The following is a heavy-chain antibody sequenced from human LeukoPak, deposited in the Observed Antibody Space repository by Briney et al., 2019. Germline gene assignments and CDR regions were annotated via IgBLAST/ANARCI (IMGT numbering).Heavy chain of an antibody. CDR2: IYSGGST. Sequence: GGSLRLSCVASGFTFSSYWMHWVRQDPRKGLVWVSVIYSGGSTNYADSVRGRFTISRDNSKNTLSLQTNSLRAEDTAVYYCARGSGHFDLWGRGTLVTVSS. D-gene: IGHD1-26*01. J-gene: IGHJ2*01. CDR3: ARGSGHFDL. CDR1: GFTFSSYW. V-gene: IGHV3-53*01.